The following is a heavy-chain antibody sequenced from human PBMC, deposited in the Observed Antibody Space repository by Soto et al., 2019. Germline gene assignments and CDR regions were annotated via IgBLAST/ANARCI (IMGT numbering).Heavy chain of an antibody. V-gene: IGHV6-1*01. Sequence: SQTLSLTCAISGDSVSSNSAAWNWIRQSPSRGLEWLGRTYYRSKWYNDYAVSVKSRITINPDTSKNQFSLQLNSVTPEDTAVYYCARGKVWDDILTGYYPYYYYYGMAVWGQGTTVTVSS. D-gene: IGHD3-9*01. CDR3: ARGKVWDDILTGYYPYYYYYGMAV. CDR2: TYYRSKWYN. J-gene: IGHJ6*02. CDR1: GDSVSSNSAA.